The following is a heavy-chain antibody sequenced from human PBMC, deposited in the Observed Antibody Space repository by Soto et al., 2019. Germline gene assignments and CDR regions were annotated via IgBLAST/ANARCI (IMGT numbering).Heavy chain of an antibody. V-gene: IGHV4-39*01. CDR3: ARHPRDDYNYGGSGIFDY. D-gene: IGHD4-4*01. CDR2: MYYRGSS. CDR1: GGSFSSRSFS. Sequence: QLQLQESGPGLVKPSETLSLTCSVSGGSFSSRSFSWAWLRQPPGKGLEWIGDMYYRGSSYSRPSLERRVTLSVDTSKNQSSLQLNSVTAADTAVFYCARHPRDDYNYGGSGIFDYGGQGPLVTVPS. J-gene: IGHJ4*02.